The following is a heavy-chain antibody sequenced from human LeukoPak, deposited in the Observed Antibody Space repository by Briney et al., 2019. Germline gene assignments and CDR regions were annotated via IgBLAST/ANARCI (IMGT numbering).Heavy chain of an antibody. D-gene: IGHD3-22*01. CDR3: ARACRLMNYYDSSGYYNDAFDI. Sequence: RASVKVSCKASGYTFTGYYMHWVRQAPGQGLEWMGWINPNSGGTNYAQKFQGRVTMTRDTSISTAYMELSRLRSDDTAVYYCARACRLMNYYDSSGYYNDAFDIWGQGTMVTVSS. CDR1: GYTFTGYY. V-gene: IGHV1-2*02. J-gene: IGHJ3*02. CDR2: INPNSGGT.